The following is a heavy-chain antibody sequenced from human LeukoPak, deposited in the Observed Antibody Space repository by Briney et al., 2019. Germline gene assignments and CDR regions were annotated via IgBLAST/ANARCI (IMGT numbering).Heavy chain of an antibody. D-gene: IGHD5-18*01. CDR2: ISSSGSTI. CDR1: GFTFSSYE. J-gene: IGHJ3*02. CDR3: AKDIYPTYGYLTGAFDI. V-gene: IGHV3-48*03. Sequence: PGGSLRLSCAASGFTFSSYEMNWVRQAPGKGLEWVSYISSSGSTIYYADSVKGRFTISRDNAKNSLYLQMDSLRAEDMALYYCAKDIYPTYGYLTGAFDIWGQGTMVTVSS.